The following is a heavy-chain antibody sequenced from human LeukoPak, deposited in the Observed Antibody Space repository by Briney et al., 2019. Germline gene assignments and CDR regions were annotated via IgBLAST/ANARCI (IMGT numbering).Heavy chain of an antibody. Sequence: ASVKVSCKASGYTFTSYAMHWVRQAPGQRLEWMGWINAGNGNTKYSQKFQGRVTITRDTSASTAYMELSSLRSEDTAVYYCARGPLRSGRNWFDPWGQGTLVTVSS. CDR3: ARGPLRSGRNWFDP. V-gene: IGHV1-3*01. CDR2: INAGNGNT. J-gene: IGHJ5*02. CDR1: GYTFTSYA. D-gene: IGHD3-10*01.